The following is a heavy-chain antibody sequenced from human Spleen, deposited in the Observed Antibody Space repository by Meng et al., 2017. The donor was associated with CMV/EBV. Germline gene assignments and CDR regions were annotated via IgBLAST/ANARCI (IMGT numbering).Heavy chain of an antibody. D-gene: IGHD3-3*01. V-gene: IGHV3-30*02. CDR2: VRFDGRNE. Sequence: GESLRLSCATSQFIFNNYGIHWVRQAPGKGLEWLSFVRFDGRNEYYADSVKGRFTISRDKSTNTVYLQMNSLRVEDTAVYYCAKVAGLLRLLEWVSDDASDIWGQGTMVTVSS. CDR3: AKVAGLLRLLEWVSDDASDI. CDR1: QFIFNNYG. J-gene: IGHJ3*02.